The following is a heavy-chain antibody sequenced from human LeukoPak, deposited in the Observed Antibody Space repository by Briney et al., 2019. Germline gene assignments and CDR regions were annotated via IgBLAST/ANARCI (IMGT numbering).Heavy chain of an antibody. V-gene: IGHV3-43*01. Sequence: GGSLRLSCAASGFTFDDYTMHWVRQAPGKGLEWVSLISWDGGSTYYADSVKGRFTTSRDNSKNSLYLQMNSLRTEDTALYYCAKDLGVGRPLGYYYGMDVWGQGTTVTVSS. CDR2: ISWDGGST. CDR1: GFTFDDYT. CDR3: AKDLGVGRPLGYYYGMDV. D-gene: IGHD2-8*01. J-gene: IGHJ6*02.